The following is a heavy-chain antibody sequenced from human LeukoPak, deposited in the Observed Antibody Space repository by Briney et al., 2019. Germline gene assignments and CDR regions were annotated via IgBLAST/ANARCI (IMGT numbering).Heavy chain of an antibody. CDR1: GYTFTGYA. D-gene: IGHD3-16*01. Sequence: ASVRDTCQATGYTFTGYAMYWVRQATGQGLEWMGWMNPNTGDTGYAQKFQGRVNMTRNTSIDTAYIELSGLRSDDTAVYYCTRWSLCGSSSDYWGQGTLLTVSS. J-gene: IGHJ4*02. V-gene: IGHV1-8*01. CDR2: MNPNTGDT. CDR3: TRWSLCGSSSDY.